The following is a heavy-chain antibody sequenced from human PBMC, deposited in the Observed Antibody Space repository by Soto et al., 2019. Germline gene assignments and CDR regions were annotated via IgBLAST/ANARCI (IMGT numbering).Heavy chain of an antibody. D-gene: IGHD3-22*01. CDR2: ISSSSSYI. CDR3: ARDRVVYDSSGYSYFDY. J-gene: IGHJ4*02. Sequence: GGSLRLSCAASGFTFSSYSMNWVHQAPGKGLEWVSSISSSSSYIYYADSVKGRFTISRDNAKNSLYLQMNSLRAEDTAVYYCARDRVVYDSSGYSYFDYWGQGTLVTVSS. CDR1: GFTFSSYS. V-gene: IGHV3-21*01.